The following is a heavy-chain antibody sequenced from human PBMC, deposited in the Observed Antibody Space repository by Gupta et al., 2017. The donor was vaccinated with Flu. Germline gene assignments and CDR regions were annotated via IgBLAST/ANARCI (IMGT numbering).Heavy chain of an antibody. D-gene: IGHD3-10*01. CDR3: ARDGEFDF. Sequence: GRFTISRDNAKNLVFLQMNSLRAEDTALYYCARDGEFDFWGQGTLDTVSS. V-gene: IGHV3-11*06. J-gene: IGHJ4*02.